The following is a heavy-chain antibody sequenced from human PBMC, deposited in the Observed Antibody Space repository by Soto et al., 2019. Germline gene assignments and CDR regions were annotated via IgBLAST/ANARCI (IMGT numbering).Heavy chain of an antibody. CDR2: IIPLFSTT. CDR3: ARDGNLSSSYGDFDY. CDR1: GGAFNNYG. V-gene: IGHV1-69*01. D-gene: IGHD6-6*01. J-gene: IGHJ4*02. Sequence: QVELVQSGAEVKKPGSSVRVSCKASGGAFNNYGFTWVRQASGQGLEWMGQIIPLFSTTHYAQKFQGRVSLTADGSTSTVHMELSSLTSADTAVYYCARDGNLSSSYGDFDYWGQGTLVIVSS.